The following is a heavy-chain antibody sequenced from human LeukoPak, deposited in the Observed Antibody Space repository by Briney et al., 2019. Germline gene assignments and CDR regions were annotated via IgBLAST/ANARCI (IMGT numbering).Heavy chain of an antibody. Sequence: TGGSLRLSCAASGFTFSSYAMRWVRQAPGEGLEWVSAISGSGGSTYYADSVKGRFTISRDNSKNTLYLQMNSLRAEDTAVYYCAKGPTSFYYDFWSGYQNWGQGTLVTVSS. J-gene: IGHJ4*02. CDR2: ISGSGGST. V-gene: IGHV3-23*01. CDR1: GFTFSSYA. D-gene: IGHD3-3*01. CDR3: AKGPTSFYYDFWSGYQN.